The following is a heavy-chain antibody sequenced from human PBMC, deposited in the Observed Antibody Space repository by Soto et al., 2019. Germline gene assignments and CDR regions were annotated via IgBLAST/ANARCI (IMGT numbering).Heavy chain of an antibody. Sequence: PSETLSLTCTVSGASISDTSYYWGWFRQPPGKGLEWIGSIYGDGNTFHNPSLKSRVTVSVDTSKNQFALKLTSVTAADTAVYSCARRHLISPTVWGQGTAVTVS. D-gene: IGHD3-16*01. CDR2: IYGDGNT. V-gene: IGHV4-39*01. CDR1: GASISDTSYY. CDR3: ARRHLISPTV. J-gene: IGHJ6*02.